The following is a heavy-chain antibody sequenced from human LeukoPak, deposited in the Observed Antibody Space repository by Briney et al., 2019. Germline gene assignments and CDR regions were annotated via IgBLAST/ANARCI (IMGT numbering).Heavy chain of an antibody. CDR1: GFTFDDYG. D-gene: IGHD2-2*01. J-gene: IGHJ6*03. Sequence: PGGSLRLSCAASGFTFDDYGMSWVRQAPGKGLEWVSGINWNGGSTGYADSMKGRFTISRDNAKNSLYLQMNSLRAEDTALYYCARAGTSSTSHYYYYYMDVWGKGTTVTVSS. CDR3: ARAGTSSTSHYYYYYMDV. V-gene: IGHV3-20*04. CDR2: INWNGGST.